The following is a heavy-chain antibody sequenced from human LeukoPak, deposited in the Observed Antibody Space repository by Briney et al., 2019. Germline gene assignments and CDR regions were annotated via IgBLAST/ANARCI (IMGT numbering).Heavy chain of an antibody. Sequence: GGSLRPSCAASGFTFSSYSMNWVRQAPGKGLEWVSSISSSSSYIYYADSVKGRFTISRDNAKNSLYLQMNSLRAEDTAVYYCARRGDYYDTIDYWGQGTLVTVSS. CDR2: ISSSSSYI. D-gene: IGHD3-22*01. CDR1: GFTFSSYS. J-gene: IGHJ4*02. V-gene: IGHV3-21*01. CDR3: ARRGDYYDTIDY.